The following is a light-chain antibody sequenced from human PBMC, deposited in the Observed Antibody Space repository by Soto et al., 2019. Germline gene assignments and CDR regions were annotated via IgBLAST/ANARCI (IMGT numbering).Light chain of an antibody. J-gene: IGKJ5*01. CDR3: QQYNNWLIT. Sequence: EMVMTQSPATLSVSPGERATLSCRASQSVSGNLAWYQQKPGQAPRLLIYGASTRATGIPARFSGSGSGTEFTLTISSLQSEDFAVYYCQQYNNWLITFGPGTRLEIK. CDR1: QSVSGN. V-gene: IGKV3-15*01. CDR2: GAS.